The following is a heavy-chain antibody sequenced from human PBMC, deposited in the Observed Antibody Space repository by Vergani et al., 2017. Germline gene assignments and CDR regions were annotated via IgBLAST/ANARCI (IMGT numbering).Heavy chain of an antibody. J-gene: IGHJ4*02. CDR3: ARKGDDSSGYLFDY. D-gene: IGHD3-22*01. CDR1: GYTFTGYY. Sequence: QVQLVQSGAEVKKPGASVKVSCKASGYTFTGYYMHWVRQAPGQGLEWMGWINPNNGVTNYAQKFQGRVTMTRDTSISTAYMELSSLRSDDTAVYYCARKGDDSSGYLFDYWGQGTLVTVSS. V-gene: IGHV1-2*02. CDR2: INPNNGVT.